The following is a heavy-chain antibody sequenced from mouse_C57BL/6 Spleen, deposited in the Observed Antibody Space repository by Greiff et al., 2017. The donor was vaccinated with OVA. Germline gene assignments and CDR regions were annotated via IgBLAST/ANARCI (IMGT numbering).Heavy chain of an antibody. J-gene: IGHJ2*01. V-gene: IGHV10-1*01. Sequence: EVQLVESGGGLVQPKGSLKLSCAASGFSFNTYAMNWVRQAPGKGLEWVARIRSKSNNYATYYADSVKDRFTISRDDSESMLYLQMNNLKTEDTAMYYCVRQRDYDYDGGVYFDYWGQGTTLTVSS. CDR1: GFSFNTYA. CDR3: VRQRDYDYDGGVYFDY. D-gene: IGHD2-4*01. CDR2: IRSKSNNYAT.